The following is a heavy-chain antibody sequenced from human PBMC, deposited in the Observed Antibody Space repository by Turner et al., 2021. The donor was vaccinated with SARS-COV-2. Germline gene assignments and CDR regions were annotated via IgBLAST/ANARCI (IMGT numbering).Heavy chain of an antibody. CDR2: ISGSDGTR. D-gene: IGHD1-26*01. CDR1: GFTFSNYA. V-gene: IGHV3-23*01. Sequence: EVQLFESGGGLVQPGRSLRLSCAAPGFTFSNYAMSWVRQAPGKGREWVSGISGSDGTRNYADSVKGRFTISRDNSKNSLYLQMNSLRGEDTAVYYCAKTREEGKLPNNVFDYWGQGTLVTVSS. J-gene: IGHJ4*02. CDR3: AKTREEGKLPNNVFDY.